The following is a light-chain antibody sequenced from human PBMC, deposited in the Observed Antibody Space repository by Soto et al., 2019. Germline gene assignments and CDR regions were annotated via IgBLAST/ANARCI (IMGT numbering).Light chain of an antibody. CDR3: CVYTRSGTLS. J-gene: IGLJ2*01. CDR2: DVH. Sequence: QSVLTQPASVSGSPGQSITISCIGTSNDISPYNYVSWYLHHPGQAPQLLIYDVHNRPSGISARFSGSESGNTASLTISGLQPEYTALYCCCVYTRSGTLSFGAGTKLTVL. CDR1: SNDISPYNY. V-gene: IGLV2-14*01.